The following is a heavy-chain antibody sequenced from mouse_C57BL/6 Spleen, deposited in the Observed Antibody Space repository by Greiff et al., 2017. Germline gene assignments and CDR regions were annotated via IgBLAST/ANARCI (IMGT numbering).Heavy chain of an antibody. J-gene: IGHJ3*01. CDR2: FYPGSGSI. D-gene: IGHD2-5*01. Sequence: VQLQQSGAELVKPGASVKLSCKASDYTFTEYTIHWVKQRSGQGLEWIGWFYPGSGSIKYNEKFKDKATLTADKSSSTVYMELSRLTSEDSAVYFCARHEEKAYYSNYVPFAYWGQGTLVTVSA. CDR3: ARHEEKAYYSNYVPFAY. CDR1: DYTFTEYT. V-gene: IGHV1-62-2*01.